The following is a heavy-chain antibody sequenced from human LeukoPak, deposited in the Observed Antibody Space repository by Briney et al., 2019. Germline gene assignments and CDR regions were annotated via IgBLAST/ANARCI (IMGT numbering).Heavy chain of an antibody. CDR2: IYYSGST. CDR1: GGSISSSSYY. CDR3: ARDPKSFFEDFDY. Sequence: SETLSPTCTVSGGSISSSSYYWGWIRQPPGKGLEWIGSIYYSGSTYYNPSLKSRVTISVDTSKNQFSLKLSSVTAADTAVYYCARDPKSFFEDFDYWGQGTLVTVSS. V-gene: IGHV4-39*07. D-gene: IGHD3-3*01. J-gene: IGHJ4*02.